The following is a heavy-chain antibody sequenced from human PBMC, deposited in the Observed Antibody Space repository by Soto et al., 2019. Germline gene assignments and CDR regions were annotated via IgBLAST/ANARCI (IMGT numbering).Heavy chain of an antibody. D-gene: IGHD1-26*01. CDR2: RYYSGST. CDR3: ARLFFLKWELTPNQVDY. V-gene: IGHV4-39*01. J-gene: IGHJ4*02. Sequence: QLQLQESGPGLVKPSETLSLTCTVSGGSISSSSYYWGWIRQPPGKGLEWIGSRYYSGSTYYNPSLTSRVTMAVDTSKNQFSLNLGSVTAADTAVYYCARLFFLKWELTPNQVDYWGQGTLVTVSS. CDR1: GGSISSSSYY.